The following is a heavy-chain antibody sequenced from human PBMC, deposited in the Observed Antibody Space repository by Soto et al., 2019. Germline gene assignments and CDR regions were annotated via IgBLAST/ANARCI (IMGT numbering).Heavy chain of an antibody. CDR1: GGTFSSYD. J-gene: IGHJ6*02. CDR3: AVYSRSPTTGVDQYYCYGMDV. D-gene: IGHD6-13*01. Sequence: QVQLVQSGAEVKKPGSSVKVSCKASGGTFSSYDISWVRQAPGQGLEWVGGIIPIFGTANYAQKVQGRGTITADESTSTAYMELSSLRSEDAAVYYCAVYSRSPTTGVDQYYCYGMDVWGQGTTVTGSS. CDR2: IIPIFGTA. V-gene: IGHV1-69*01.